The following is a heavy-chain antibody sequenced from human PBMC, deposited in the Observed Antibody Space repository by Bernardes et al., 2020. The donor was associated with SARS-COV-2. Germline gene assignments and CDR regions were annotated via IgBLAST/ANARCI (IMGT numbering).Heavy chain of an antibody. CDR1: GYTFTGYY. V-gene: IGHV1-2*02. CDR3: ARDLDRLYSGSRTDAFDI. J-gene: IGHJ3*02. CDR2: INPNSGGT. Sequence: ASVKASCKASGYTFTGYYMHWVRQAPGQGLEWMGWINPNSGGTNYAQNFQGRVTMTRDTSISTAYMELSRLRFDDTAVYYCARDLDRLYSGSRTDAFDIWGQGTMVTVSS. D-gene: IGHD1-26*01.